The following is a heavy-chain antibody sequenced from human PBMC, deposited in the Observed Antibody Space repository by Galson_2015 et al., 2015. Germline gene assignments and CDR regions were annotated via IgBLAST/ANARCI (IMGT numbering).Heavy chain of an antibody. CDR3: ARGQRDCSGGSRYFPTFYYYYGMDV. CDR2: ISYDGSSK. J-gene: IGHJ6*02. V-gene: IGHV3-30*04. Sequence: SLRLSCAASGFTFSSYAMYWVRQAPGKGLEWVAVISYDGSSKYDADSVKGRFTISRDSSKNTLYLQMNSLRSEDTAVYYCARGQRDCSGGSRYFPTFYYYYGMDVWGQGTTVTVSS. CDR1: GFTFSSYA. D-gene: IGHD2-15*01.